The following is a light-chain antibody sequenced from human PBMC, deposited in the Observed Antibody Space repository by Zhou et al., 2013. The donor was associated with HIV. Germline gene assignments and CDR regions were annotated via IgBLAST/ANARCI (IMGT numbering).Light chain of an antibody. CDR1: QNINSW. J-gene: IGKJ4*01. Sequence: DIQMTQSPSTLSASVGDRVTITCRASQNINSWLAWYQQKPGTPPKLLIYSASTLQSGVPSRFRASGSGTLFTLTINNLQPEDFATYSCQQLNSYPLTFGGGTKVEIK. CDR2: SAS. CDR3: QQLNSYPLT. V-gene: IGKV1-5*01.